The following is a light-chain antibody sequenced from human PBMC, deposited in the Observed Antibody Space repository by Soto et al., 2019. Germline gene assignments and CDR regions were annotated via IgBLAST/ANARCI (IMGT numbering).Light chain of an antibody. CDR3: QQSYSTPIT. Sequence: DIQMTQSPSSVSASVGDRVTITCRASQTLSNYLTWFQQKPGKAPKVLIYGASTLQSGVASRFSGSGSGAEFTLTISSLQPEDFATYYCQQSYSTPITFGQGTRLEIK. V-gene: IGKV1-39*01. CDR2: GAS. J-gene: IGKJ5*01. CDR1: QTLSNY.